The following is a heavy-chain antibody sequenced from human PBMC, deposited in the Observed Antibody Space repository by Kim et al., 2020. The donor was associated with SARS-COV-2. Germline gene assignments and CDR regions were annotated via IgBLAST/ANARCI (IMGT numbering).Heavy chain of an antibody. D-gene: IGHD3-10*01. CDR2: IYYSGST. CDR1: GGSISSGGYY. Sequence: SETLSLTCTVSGGSISSGGYYWSWIRQHPGKGLEWIGYIYYSGSTYYNPSLKSRVTISVDTSKNQFSLKLSSVTAADTAVYYCARDGVWFGEGPPSGMDVWGQGTTVTVSS. V-gene: IGHV4-31*03. J-gene: IGHJ6*02. CDR3: ARDGVWFGEGPPSGMDV.